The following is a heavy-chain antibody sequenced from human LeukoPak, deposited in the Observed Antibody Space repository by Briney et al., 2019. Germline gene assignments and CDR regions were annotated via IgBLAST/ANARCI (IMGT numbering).Heavy chain of an antibody. J-gene: IGHJ4*02. D-gene: IGHD3-10*01. CDR1: GFTFSSYW. Sequence: GGSLRLSCAASGFTFSSYWMTWVRQAPGKGLEWVANIKQDGSEKYYVDSVRGRFTISRDNTKNSLYLQMNSLSAEDTAVYYCARGFRALDYWGQGTLVTVSS. V-gene: IGHV3-7*01. CDR2: IKQDGSEK. CDR3: ARGFRALDY.